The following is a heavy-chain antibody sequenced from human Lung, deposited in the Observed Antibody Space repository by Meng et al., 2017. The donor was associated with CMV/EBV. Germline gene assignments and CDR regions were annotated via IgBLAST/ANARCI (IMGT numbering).Heavy chain of an antibody. CDR2: INPSSGGT. J-gene: IGHJ6*02. Sequence: ASXXVSXKASGYTFTAYYMHWVRQAPGQGLEWMGWINPSSGGTIYAQNFQGRVTMTTDTSNSTAYMEVSRLTSDDTAVYYCARERLLREPPYYGMEAWGQGTXVTVSS. D-gene: IGHD3-10*01. CDR3: ARERLLREPPYYGMEA. V-gene: IGHV1-2*02. CDR1: GYTFTAYY.